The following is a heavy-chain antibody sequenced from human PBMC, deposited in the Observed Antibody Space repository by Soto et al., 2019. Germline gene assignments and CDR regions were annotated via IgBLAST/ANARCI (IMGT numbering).Heavy chain of an antibody. Sequence: GGSLRLSCAASGFTVSSNYMSWVRQAPGKGLEWVSVIYSGGSTYYADSVKGRFTISRHNSKNTLYLQMNSLRAEDTAVYYCARGSYDYSNNNWFDPWGQGTLVTVSS. D-gene: IGHD4-4*01. CDR1: GFTVSSNY. CDR3: ARGSYDYSNNNWFDP. J-gene: IGHJ5*02. V-gene: IGHV3-53*04. CDR2: IYSGGST.